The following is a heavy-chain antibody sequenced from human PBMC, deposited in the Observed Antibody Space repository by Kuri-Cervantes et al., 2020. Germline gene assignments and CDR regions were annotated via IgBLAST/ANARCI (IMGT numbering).Heavy chain of an antibody. CDR2: INHSGST. J-gene: IGHJ4*02. CDR1: GGSFSGYY. D-gene: IGHD5-24*01. CDR3: ARLETALDY. V-gene: IGHV4-34*01. Sequence: GSLRLSCAVYGGSFSGYYWSWIRQPPGKGLEWIGEINHSGSTNYNPSLKSRITISADASKNQFSLRLTSVTAADTALYYCARLETALDYWGQGTPVTVSS.